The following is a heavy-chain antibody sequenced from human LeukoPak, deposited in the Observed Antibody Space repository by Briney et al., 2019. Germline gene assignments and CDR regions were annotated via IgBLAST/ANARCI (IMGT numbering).Heavy chain of an antibody. J-gene: IGHJ6*02. Sequence: ASVKVSCRASGYTFTSYDINWVRQATGQGLEWMGWMNPNSGNTGYAQKLQGRVTMTRNTSISTAYMELSSLRSEDTAVYYCARGGSQAWFGKSYYYCGMDVWGQGTTVTVSS. D-gene: IGHD3-10*01. CDR3: ARGGSQAWFGKSYYYCGMDV. V-gene: IGHV1-8*01. CDR1: GYTFTSYD. CDR2: MNPNSGNT.